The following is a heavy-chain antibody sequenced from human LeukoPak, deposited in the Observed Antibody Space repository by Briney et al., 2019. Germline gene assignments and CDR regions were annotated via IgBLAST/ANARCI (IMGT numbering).Heavy chain of an antibody. J-gene: IGHJ4*02. V-gene: IGHV6-1*01. CDR3: ARGWLQSGFDY. D-gene: IGHD5-24*01. Sequence: SQTLSLTCAISGDSVSNNAGGWNWIRQSPSRCLEWLGRTYYKSKWYNDYAVSVKSRQTINPDTSKNQFSLQLNSVTPEDTAVYYCARGWLQSGFDYWGQGSLVTVSS. CDR2: TYYKSKWYN. CDR1: GDSVSNNAGG.